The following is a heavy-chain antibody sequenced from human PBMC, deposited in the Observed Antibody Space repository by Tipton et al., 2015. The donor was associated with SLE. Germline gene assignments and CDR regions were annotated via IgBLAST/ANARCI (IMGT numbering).Heavy chain of an antibody. CDR1: GFSFGSYG. CDR3: AKSFIGSTWFFDY. CDR2: IWYDGGTQ. J-gene: IGHJ4*02. Sequence: SLRLSCAASGFSFGSYGMHWVRQAPGKGLEWVAVIWYDGGTQYYADSVKGRFTISRDNSKNTLYLQMNSLRADDTAVYYCAKSFIGSTWFFDYWGQGTLVTVSS. D-gene: IGHD6-13*01. V-gene: IGHV3-30*18.